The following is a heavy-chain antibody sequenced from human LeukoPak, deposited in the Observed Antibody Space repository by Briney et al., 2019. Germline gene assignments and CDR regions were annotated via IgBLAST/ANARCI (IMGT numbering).Heavy chain of an antibody. Sequence: GGSLRLSCAASGFTFSSYAMSWVRQAPGKGLEWVSAISGSGGSTYYADSVKGRFTISRDNSKNTLHLQMNSLRAEDTAVYYCARDLAEDNGWFGELLYPWGQGTLVTVSS. CDR2: ISGSGGST. CDR3: ARDLAEDNGWFGELLYP. D-gene: IGHD3-10*01. V-gene: IGHV3-23*01. J-gene: IGHJ5*02. CDR1: GFTFSSYA.